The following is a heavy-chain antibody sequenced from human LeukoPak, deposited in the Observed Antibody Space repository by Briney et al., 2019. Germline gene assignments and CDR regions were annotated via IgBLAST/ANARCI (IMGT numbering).Heavy chain of an antibody. Sequence: QPGRSLRLSCAASGFTFSSYGMHWVRQAPGKGLEWVAVISYDGSNKYYADSVKGRFTISRDNPKSTLYLQMNSLRAEDTAVYYCAKDPHGGNSYYFESWGQGTLVTVSS. V-gene: IGHV3-30*18. J-gene: IGHJ4*02. CDR2: ISYDGSNK. D-gene: IGHD4-23*01. CDR1: GFTFSSYG. CDR3: AKDPHGGNSYYFES.